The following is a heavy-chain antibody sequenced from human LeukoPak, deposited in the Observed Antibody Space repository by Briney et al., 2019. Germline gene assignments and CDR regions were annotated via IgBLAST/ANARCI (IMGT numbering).Heavy chain of an antibody. Sequence: GGSLRLSCTASGFTFSNYWMTWVRQAPGKGLEWVANINRDGSERYYVDSVKGRFTISRDDAKSSLYLQMNSLRAEDTAVYYCARRNAMDVWGQGTTVIVFS. V-gene: IGHV3-7*03. CDR3: ARRNAMDV. CDR2: INRDGSER. CDR1: GFTFSNYW. J-gene: IGHJ6*02.